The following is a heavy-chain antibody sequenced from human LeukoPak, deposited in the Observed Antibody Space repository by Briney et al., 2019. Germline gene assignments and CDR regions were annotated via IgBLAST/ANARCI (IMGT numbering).Heavy chain of an antibody. CDR2: INHSGST. Sequence: SETLSLTCAVYGGSFSGYYWSWIRQPPGKGLEWNGEINHSGSTNYNPSLKSRVTISVDTSKNQFSLKLSSVTAADTAVYYCARDPVVTQAFDYWGQGTLVTVSS. D-gene: IGHD4-23*01. CDR1: GGSFSGYY. V-gene: IGHV4-34*01. CDR3: ARDPVVTQAFDY. J-gene: IGHJ4*02.